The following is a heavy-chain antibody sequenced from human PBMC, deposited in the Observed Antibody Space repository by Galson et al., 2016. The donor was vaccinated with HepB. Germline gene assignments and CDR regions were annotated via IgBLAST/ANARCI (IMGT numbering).Heavy chain of an antibody. Sequence: SLRLSCAASGFTFNTYSMNWVRQAPGKGLEWIAYTTGSSSNIKYADSVKGRFTISRDNAKNSLYLQLSSLRDEDTAVYYCVTSFSTQVYSWGQGTLVTVPS. D-gene: IGHD2/OR15-2a*01. CDR1: GFTFNTYS. V-gene: IGHV3-48*02. J-gene: IGHJ4*02. CDR3: VTSFSTQVYS. CDR2: TTGSSSNI.